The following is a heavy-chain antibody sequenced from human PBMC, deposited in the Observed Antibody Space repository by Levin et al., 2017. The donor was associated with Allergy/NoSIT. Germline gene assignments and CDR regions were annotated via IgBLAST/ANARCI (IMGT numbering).Heavy chain of an antibody. V-gene: IGHV3-74*01. CDR1: GFSLSSYW. CDR2: INPDGTST. CDR3: VRGAPFDS. Sequence: GESLKISCAASGFSLSSYWMHWIRQVSGKGLVWVARINPDGTSTGYADSVQGRFTISRDTAKNTVDLQMNGLRAEDTAMYYCVRGAPFDSGGQGTLVTVSS. J-gene: IGHJ4*02.